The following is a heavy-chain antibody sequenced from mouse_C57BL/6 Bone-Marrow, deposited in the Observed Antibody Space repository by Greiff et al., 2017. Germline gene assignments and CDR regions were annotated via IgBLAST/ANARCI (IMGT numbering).Heavy chain of an antibody. CDR2: IRSKSSNYAT. D-gene: IGHD1-1*01. V-gene: IGHV10-3*01. CDR1: GFTFNTYA. CDR3: STVVATDYAMDY. Sequence: EVQLQESGGGLVQPKGSLKLSCAASGFTFNTYAMHWVRQAPGKGLEWVARIRSKSSNYATYYADSVKDRFTISRDDSQSMLYLQMNNLKTEDTAMYYCSTVVATDYAMDYWGQGTSVTVSS. J-gene: IGHJ4*01.